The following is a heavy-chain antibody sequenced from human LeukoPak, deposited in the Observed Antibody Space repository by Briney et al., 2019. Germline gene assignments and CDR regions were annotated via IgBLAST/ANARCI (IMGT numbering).Heavy chain of an antibody. V-gene: IGHV3-23*01. D-gene: IGHD4/OR15-4a*01. Sequence: GGSLRLSCAASGFIFSSYAMNWVRQAPGKGLEWVSGISGSGGSTYYADSVKGRFTISRDNSKNTLYLQMNSLRAEDTAVYYCARRAGAYSHPYDYWGQGTLVTVSS. CDR1: GFIFSSYA. J-gene: IGHJ4*02. CDR3: ARRAGAYSHPYDY. CDR2: ISGSGGST.